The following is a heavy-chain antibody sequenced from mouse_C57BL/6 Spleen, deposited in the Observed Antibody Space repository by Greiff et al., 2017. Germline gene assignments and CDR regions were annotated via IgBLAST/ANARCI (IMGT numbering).Heavy chain of an antibody. CDR1: GFTFSDYG. V-gene: IGHV5-17*01. Sequence: EVKPVESGGGLVKPGGSLKLSCAASGFTFSDYGMHWVRQAPEKGLEWVAYISSGSSTIYYADTVKGRFTISRDNAKNTLFLQMTSLRSEDTAMYYCARGPLLGRAMDYWGQGTSVTVSS. CDR2: ISSGSSTI. D-gene: IGHD4-1*01. CDR3: ARGPLLGRAMDY. J-gene: IGHJ4*01.